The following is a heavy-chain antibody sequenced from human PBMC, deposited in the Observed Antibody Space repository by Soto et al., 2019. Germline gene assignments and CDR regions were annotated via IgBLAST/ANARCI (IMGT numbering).Heavy chain of an antibody. CDR1: GCSISSYY. V-gene: IGHV4-59*08. J-gene: IGHJ4*02. D-gene: IGHD3-22*01. Sequence: SETLSLTCTVSGCSISSYYWSWIRQPPGKGLEWIGYIYYSGSTNYNPSLKSRVTISVDTSKNQFSLKLSSVTAADTAVYYCARLITTTAMDYWGQGTLVTVSS. CDR2: IYYSGST. CDR3: ARLITTTAMDY.